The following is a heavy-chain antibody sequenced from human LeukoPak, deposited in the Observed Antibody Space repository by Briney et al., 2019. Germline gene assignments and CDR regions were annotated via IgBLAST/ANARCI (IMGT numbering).Heavy chain of an antibody. CDR1: GFTFSSYA. V-gene: IGHV3-23*01. D-gene: IGHD1-26*01. CDR2: ISGSGGST. Sequence: PGGSLRLSCAASGFTFSSYAMSWVRQAPGQGLEWVSAISGSGGSTYYADSVKGRFTISRDNAKNSLYLQMNSLRAEDTAVYYCARVRGSYSIDYWGQGTLVTVSS. CDR3: ARVRGSYSIDY. J-gene: IGHJ4*02.